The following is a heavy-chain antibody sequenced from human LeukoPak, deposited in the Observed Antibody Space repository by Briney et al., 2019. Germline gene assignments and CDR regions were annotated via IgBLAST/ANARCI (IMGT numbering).Heavy chain of an antibody. CDR2: SYASGNT. J-gene: IGHJ5*02. CDR3: TRDSGTTGVVKFDP. D-gene: IGHD4-23*01. CDR1: GGSINSYY. Sequence: PSETLSLTCTVSGGSINSYYWSWLRQPAERGLEWIGRSYASGNTTSNPSLRSRVAISMDTSKNQFSLRLTSVTAADTAVYYCTRDSGTTGVVKFDPWGQGILVTVSS. V-gene: IGHV4-4*07.